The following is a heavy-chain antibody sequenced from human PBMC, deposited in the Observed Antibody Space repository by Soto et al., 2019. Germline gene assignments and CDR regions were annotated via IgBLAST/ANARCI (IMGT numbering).Heavy chain of an antibody. CDR1: GFTFSSTG. J-gene: IGHJ4*02. CDR3: AKDWGIAVAAH. Sequence: QVQLVESGGGVVQPGGALRLSCAASGFTFSSTGMHWVRKPQGKGLEWVAVISHDGGNKYYGDSVKGRFTISRDNSKNTLYLQMNSLRADDTAVYYCAKDWGIAVAAHWGQGTLVTVSS. V-gene: IGHV3-30*18. D-gene: IGHD6-19*01. CDR2: ISHDGGNK.